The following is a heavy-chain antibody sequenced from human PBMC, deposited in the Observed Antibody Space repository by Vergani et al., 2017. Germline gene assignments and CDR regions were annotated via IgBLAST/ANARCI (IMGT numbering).Heavy chain of an antibody. D-gene: IGHD6-13*01. Sequence: EVQLVESGGGLVQPGGSLKLSCAASGFPFSGSAMHWVRQASGKGLEWVGRIRSKANSYATAYAASVKGRLTISRDDSKNTAYLQMNSLKTEDTAVYYCTRHVHCSSWYESYWGQGTLVTVSS. V-gene: IGHV3-73*02. CDR1: GFPFSGSA. J-gene: IGHJ4*02. CDR2: IRSKANSYAT. CDR3: TRHVHCSSWYESY.